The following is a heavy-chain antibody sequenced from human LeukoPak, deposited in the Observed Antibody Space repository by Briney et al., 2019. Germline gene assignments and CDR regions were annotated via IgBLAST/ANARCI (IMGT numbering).Heavy chain of an antibody. D-gene: IGHD1-1*01. CDR2: INAYNGRT. CDR3: ARRQGTTLNFDY. J-gene: IGHJ4*02. V-gene: IGHV1-18*01. CDR1: RYTFSSSG. Sequence: ASVRVSCKPSRYTFSSSGFRWVRQAPGQGLEWMGWINAYNGRTNYSQNLQGRVTTPTVTSTSTAYMELRSLRSDDTAVYYCARRQGTTLNFDYWGQGTLVTVSS.